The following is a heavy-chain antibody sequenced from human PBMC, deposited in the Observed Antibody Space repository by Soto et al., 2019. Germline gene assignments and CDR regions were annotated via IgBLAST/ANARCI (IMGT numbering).Heavy chain of an antibody. D-gene: IGHD4-17*01. CDR3: ARRYGVYFDY. J-gene: IGHJ4*02. V-gene: IGHV4-59*08. CDR1: GGRISSYY. Sequence: SETLSLTCTVSGGRISSYYWSWIRQPPGKGLEWIGYIYYSGSTNYNPSLKSRVTISVDTSKNQFSLKLSSVTAADTAVYYCARRYGVYFDYWGQGTLVTVS. CDR2: IYYSGST.